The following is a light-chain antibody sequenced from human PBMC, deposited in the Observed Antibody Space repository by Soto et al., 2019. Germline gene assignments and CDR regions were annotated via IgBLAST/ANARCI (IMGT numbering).Light chain of an antibody. CDR2: KVS. Sequence: DVVMTQSPLSLPVPLEQPASISCRSSQSLLFSDGNTNLTWFQQRPGQSPRRLIYKVSNRHSGVPDRFSGSGSVTDFTLKISRVEAEDVGVYYCMQGAHWPRTFGQGTRLEIK. V-gene: IGKV2-30*01. CDR3: MQGAHWPRT. CDR1: QSLLFSDGNTN. J-gene: IGKJ5*01.